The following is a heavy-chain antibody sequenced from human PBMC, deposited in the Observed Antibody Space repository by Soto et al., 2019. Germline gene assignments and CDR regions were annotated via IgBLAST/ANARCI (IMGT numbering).Heavy chain of an antibody. V-gene: IGHV1-69*01. CDR2: IIPIFGTA. CDR3: ASHRCSGGSCYSVYYDGMDV. CDR1: GGTFSSYA. Sequence: QVQLVQSGAEVKKPGSSVKVSCKASGGTFSSYAISWVRQAPGQGLEWMGGIIPIFGTANYAQKFQGRVTITADESTSTAYMELSSLRAEDTAVYYCASHRCSGGSCYSVYYDGMDVGGQGTTVTDSS. D-gene: IGHD2-15*01. J-gene: IGHJ6*02.